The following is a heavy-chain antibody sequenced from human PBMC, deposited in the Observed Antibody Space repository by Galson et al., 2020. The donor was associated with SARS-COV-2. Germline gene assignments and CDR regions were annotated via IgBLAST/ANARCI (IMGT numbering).Heavy chain of an antibody. V-gene: IGHV3-9*01. CDR3: ARGTQYSRPPANDY. J-gene: IGHJ4*02. CDR2: LSKTGGSM. CDR1: GFTFDDYP. Sequence: YCAPSGFTFDDYPMHWVRQAPGKGLEWLSGLSKTGGSMAYADSVKGRFIISRDNAKNSLYLQMNSLRPEDTAFYYCARGTQYSRPPANDYWGEGTLVTVSS. D-gene: IGHD6-6*01.